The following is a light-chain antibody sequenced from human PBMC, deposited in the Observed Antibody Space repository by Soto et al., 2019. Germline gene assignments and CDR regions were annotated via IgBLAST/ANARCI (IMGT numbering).Light chain of an antibody. J-gene: IGKJ2*01. Sequence: DIVMTQSPLSLPVTPGEPASISCRSSQSLLHSNGYNYLDWYLQKPGQSPQLLIYLGSNRASGVPDRCSGSGSGTDFTLKISRVEAEYVGVYYCMQALQTPRTFGQGTKLEIK. V-gene: IGKV2-28*01. CDR2: LGS. CDR1: QSLLHSNGYNY. CDR3: MQALQTPRT.